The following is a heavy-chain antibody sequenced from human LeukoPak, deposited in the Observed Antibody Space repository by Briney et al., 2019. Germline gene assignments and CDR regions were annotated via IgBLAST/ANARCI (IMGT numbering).Heavy chain of an antibody. CDR2: ISGGGDTT. J-gene: IGHJ4*02. V-gene: IGHV3-23*01. CDR3: AKDIGSYYDY. CDR1: GFSFSSYT. Sequence: PGGSLRLSCSASGFSFSSYTMTWVRQAPGKGPEWVSIISGGGDTTFYTDSVKGRFTISRDNSKNTLYLQMNSLRAEDTAVYYCAKDIGSYYDYWGQGTLVTVSS. D-gene: IGHD3-10*01.